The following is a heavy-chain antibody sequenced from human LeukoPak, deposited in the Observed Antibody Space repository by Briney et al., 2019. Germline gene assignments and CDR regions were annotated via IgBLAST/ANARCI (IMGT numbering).Heavy chain of an antibody. CDR3: ARLPYCGADCYPNWFDP. CDR1: GYSFTNQW. CDR2: IYPGDSDT. J-gene: IGHJ5*02. Sequence: GESLKISCKGSGYSFTNQWIGWVRQMPGKGLESMWIIYPGDSDTRYSPCFQGHVTISADKSITTAYLQWTSLKASDTAMYYCARLPYCGADCYPNWFDPWGQGTLVTVSS. D-gene: IGHD2-21*02. V-gene: IGHV5-51*01.